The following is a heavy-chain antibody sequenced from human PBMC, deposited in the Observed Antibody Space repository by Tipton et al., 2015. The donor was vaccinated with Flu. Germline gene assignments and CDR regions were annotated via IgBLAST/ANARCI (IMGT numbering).Heavy chain of an antibody. CDR1: GGTFNNYA. J-gene: IGHJ4*02. CDR3: ARSVDGVYGSGCDY. V-gene: IGHV1-69*06. D-gene: IGHD6-19*01. CDR2: IIPIFDTT. Sequence: QSGPEVKKPGSSVKVSCKASGGTFNNYAISWVRQAPGQGLEWMGGIIPIFDTTNYAQKFQGRVTITADKFTSTSYMEMSSLTSEDTAVYFCARSVDGVYGSGCDYWGQGTLVTVSS.